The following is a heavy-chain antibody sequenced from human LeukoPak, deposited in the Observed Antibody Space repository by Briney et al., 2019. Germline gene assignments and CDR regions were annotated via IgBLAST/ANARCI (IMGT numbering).Heavy chain of an antibody. D-gene: IGHD4-23*01. J-gene: IGHJ4*02. CDR2: IKQDGSEK. CDR3: ARNGGNLLFDY. V-gene: IGHV3-7*04. Sequence: GGSLRLSCAASGFTFSTYWMTWVRQAPKKGLEWVASIKQDGSEKYYVDSVKGRFTISRDNAKNSLYLQMNSLRAEDTAVLYCARNGGNLLFDYWGQGTLVTVSS. CDR1: GFTFSTYW.